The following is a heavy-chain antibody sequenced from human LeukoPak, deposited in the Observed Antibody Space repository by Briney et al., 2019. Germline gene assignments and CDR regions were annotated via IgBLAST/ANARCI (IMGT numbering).Heavy chain of an antibody. CDR2: IYYSGST. J-gene: IGHJ2*01. Sequence: SETLSLTCTVSGGSISSYYWSWIRQPPGKGLEWIGYIYYSGSTYYNPSLKSRVTISVDTSKNQFSLKLSSVTAADTAVYYCARIEMATWLGYFDLWGRGTLVTVSS. CDR1: GGSISSYY. D-gene: IGHD5-24*01. CDR3: ARIEMATWLGYFDL. V-gene: IGHV4-59*12.